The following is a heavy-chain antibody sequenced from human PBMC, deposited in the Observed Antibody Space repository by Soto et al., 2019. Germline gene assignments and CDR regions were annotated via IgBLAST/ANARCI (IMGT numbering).Heavy chain of an antibody. CDR2: MNPNSGDT. Sequence: QVQLLQSGAEVKKPGASVKVSCKASGYNFTSYDINWVRQAAGQGLEWMGWMNPNSGDTGYAQKFQGRVTMTRSTSISTAYMELSSLRSEDTAVYYCARGPRYPRSGDYHYYYMDVWGKGTTVTVSS. J-gene: IGHJ6*03. CDR1: GYNFTSYD. V-gene: IGHV1-8*01. CDR3: ARGPRYPRSGDYHYYYMDV. D-gene: IGHD1-26*01.